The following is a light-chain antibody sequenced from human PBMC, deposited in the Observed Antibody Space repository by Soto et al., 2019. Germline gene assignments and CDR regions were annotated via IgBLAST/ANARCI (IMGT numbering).Light chain of an antibody. J-gene: IGKJ1*01. Sequence: VLSQSPAILSLSPGERATLSCRASQSVPSTYFAWYQQKAGQPPRLLISGTSNRATGIPDRFSGSGSGTDFTRTSSRLEPEDFAVYFCQQFGNSPWTFGQGTKVEI. V-gene: IGKV3-20*01. CDR2: GTS. CDR1: QSVPSTY. CDR3: QQFGNSPWT.